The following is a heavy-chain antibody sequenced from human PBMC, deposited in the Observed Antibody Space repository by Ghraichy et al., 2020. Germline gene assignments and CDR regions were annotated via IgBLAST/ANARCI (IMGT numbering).Heavy chain of an antibody. CDR1: GYSFTTYW. Sequence: GGSLRLSCKGSGYSFTTYWIGWVRQMPGKGLEWMGIIYPGDSDTRYSPSFQGQVTISADKSISTAYLQWNSLEASDTAIYYCARPVCSGFVLACPLMDIWGQGTTVTGSS. V-gene: IGHV5-51*01. CDR2: IYPGDSDT. J-gene: IGHJ6*02. D-gene: IGHD2-15*01. CDR3: ARPVCSGFVLACPLMDI.